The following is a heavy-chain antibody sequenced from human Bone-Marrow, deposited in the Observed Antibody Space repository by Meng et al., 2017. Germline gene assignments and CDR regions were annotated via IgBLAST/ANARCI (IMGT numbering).Heavy chain of an antibody. CDR1: GYSFSVYW. CDR3: ASHSSSEYYYYYGMDV. D-gene: IGHD6-13*01. CDR2: IYPGDSDT. V-gene: IGHV5-51*01. Sequence: GESLKISCQGSGYSFSVYWIAWVRQMPGKGLEWMGIIYPGDSDTRYRPSFQGQVTISADKSISTAYLQWSSLKASDTAMYYCASHSSSEYYYYYGMDVWGQGTTVTVSS. J-gene: IGHJ6*02.